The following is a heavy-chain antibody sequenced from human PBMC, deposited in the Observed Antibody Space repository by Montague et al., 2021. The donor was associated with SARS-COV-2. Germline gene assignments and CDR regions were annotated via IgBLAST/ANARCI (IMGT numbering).Heavy chain of an antibody. D-gene: IGHD1-26*01. Sequence: SETLSLTCTVSGDSISRYYWTWIRQPPGKGLEWIGYIYNSGSTNYNPPLKSRVTISVDTSKNQFSLKLSSVTAAGTAVYYCARHTSATHSCFDSWGQGTLVTVSS. CDR1: GDSISRYY. CDR2: IYNSGST. V-gene: IGHV4-59*08. J-gene: IGHJ4*02. CDR3: ARHTSATHSCFDS.